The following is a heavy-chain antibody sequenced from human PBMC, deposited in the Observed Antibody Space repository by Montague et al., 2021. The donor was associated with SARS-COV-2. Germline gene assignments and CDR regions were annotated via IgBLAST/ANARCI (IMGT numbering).Heavy chain of an antibody. CDR2: IYYSGST. Sequence: SETLSLTCTVSGGSISSYCWSWIRQHPGKGLEWIGYIYYSGSTNYNPSLKSRVNISVDTSKNQFSLKLSSVTAADTVVYYCARGFDYWGQGTLVTVSS. J-gene: IGHJ4*02. CDR1: GGSISSYC. V-gene: IGHV4-59*13. CDR3: ARGFDY.